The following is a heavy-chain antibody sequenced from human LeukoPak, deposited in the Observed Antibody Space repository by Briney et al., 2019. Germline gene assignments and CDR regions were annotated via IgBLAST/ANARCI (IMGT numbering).Heavy chain of an antibody. D-gene: IGHD2-2*01. Sequence: GGSLRLSCAASGFTFSNYAMHWVRQAPGKGLEWVAVISYDGSNKYYADSVKGRFTISRDNSRNMLFLQMNSLRPEDTAVYYCARGVHALGYWGQGALVIVSS. J-gene: IGHJ4*02. CDR2: ISYDGSNK. V-gene: IGHV3-30-3*01. CDR1: GFTFSNYA. CDR3: ARGVHALGY.